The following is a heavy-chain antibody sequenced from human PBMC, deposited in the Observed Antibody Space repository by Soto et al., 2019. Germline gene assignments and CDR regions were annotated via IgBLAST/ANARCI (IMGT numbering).Heavy chain of an antibody. CDR3: AKEGGLSGSYYISSSYYFDY. J-gene: IGHJ4*02. V-gene: IGHV3-30*18. Sequence: QVQLVESGGGVVQPGRSLRLSCVASGFPFSSYGMHWVRQAPGKGLEWVAIKGRFTISRDNSKNTLYLQMNSLRAEDTSVYYSAKEGGLSGSYYISSSYYFDYLGQGTLVTVSS. CDR1: GFPFSSYG. D-gene: IGHD1-26*01.